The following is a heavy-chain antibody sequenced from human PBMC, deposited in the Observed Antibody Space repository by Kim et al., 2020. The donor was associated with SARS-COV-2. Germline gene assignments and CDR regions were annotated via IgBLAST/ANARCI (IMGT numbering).Heavy chain of an antibody. CDR1: GFTFSSYA. CDR3: ANHGGWYREIPRDY. D-gene: IGHD6-19*01. CDR2: ISGSGGST. V-gene: IGHV3-23*01. J-gene: IGHJ4*02. Sequence: GGSLRLSCAASGFTFSSYAMSWVRQAPGKGLEWVSAISGSGGSTYYADSVKGRFTISRDNSKNTLYLQMNSLRAEDTAVYYCANHGGWYREIPRDYWGQGTLVTVSS.